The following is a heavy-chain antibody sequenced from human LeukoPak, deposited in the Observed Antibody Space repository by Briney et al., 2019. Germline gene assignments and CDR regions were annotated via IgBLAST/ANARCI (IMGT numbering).Heavy chain of an antibody. V-gene: IGHV6-1*01. CDR1: GDIVSNNSAA. Sequence: SQTLSLTCAISGDIVSNNSAAWTWIRQSPSRGLEWLGRTYFMSEWSNTYAPSMTSRITINADTSKNQFSLRLNSVTPEDTAVYFCARAVAGGRYFDLWGRGTLVTVSS. J-gene: IGHJ2*01. CDR2: TYFMSEWSN. D-gene: IGHD4-23*01. CDR3: ARAVAGGRYFDL.